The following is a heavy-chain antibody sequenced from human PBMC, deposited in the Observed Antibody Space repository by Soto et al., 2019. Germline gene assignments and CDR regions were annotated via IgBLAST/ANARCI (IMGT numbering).Heavy chain of an antibody. Sequence: ASVKVSCKASGYTFTSYGISWVRQAPGQGLEWMGWISAYNGNTNYAQKLQGRVTMTTDTSTSTAYMELRSLRSDDTAVYYCARDPENYYDCSGYYYATHWFDYWGQGTLVTVSS. J-gene: IGHJ4*02. V-gene: IGHV1-18*01. CDR1: GYTFTSYG. D-gene: IGHD3-22*01. CDR2: ISAYNGNT. CDR3: ARDPENYYDCSGYYYATHWFDY.